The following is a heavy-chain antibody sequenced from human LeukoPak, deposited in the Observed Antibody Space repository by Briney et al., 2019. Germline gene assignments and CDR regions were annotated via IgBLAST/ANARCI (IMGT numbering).Heavy chain of an antibody. D-gene: IGHD3-22*01. Sequence: GGSLTLSCAASGFTFSSYAMHWVRQAPGKGLEWVAVISYDGSNKYYADSVKGRFTISRDNSKNTLYLQMNSLRAEDTAVYYCARAGYDSSGYYYPYFDYWGQGTLVTVSS. CDR2: ISYDGSNK. CDR3: ARAGYDSSGYYYPYFDY. CDR1: GFTFSSYA. V-gene: IGHV3-30*04. J-gene: IGHJ4*02.